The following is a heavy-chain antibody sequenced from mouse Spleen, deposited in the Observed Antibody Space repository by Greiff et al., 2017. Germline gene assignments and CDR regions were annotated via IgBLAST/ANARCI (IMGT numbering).Heavy chain of an antibody. J-gene: IGHJ2*01. CDR1: GYSFTDYN. V-gene: IGHV1-39*01. Sequence: VHVKQSGPELVKPGASVKISCKASGYSFTDYNMNWVKQSNGKSLEWIGVINPNYGTTSYNQKFKGKATLTVDQSSSTAYMQLNSLTSEDSAVYYCAIYYYGSSLDYWGQGTTLTVSS. D-gene: IGHD1-1*01. CDR3: AIYYYGSSLDY. CDR2: INPNYGTT.